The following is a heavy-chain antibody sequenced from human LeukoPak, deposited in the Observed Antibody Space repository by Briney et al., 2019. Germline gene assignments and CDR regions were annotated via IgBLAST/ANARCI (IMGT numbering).Heavy chain of an antibody. D-gene: IGHD6-6*01. CDR3: AKDPSSSSGWYFDL. V-gene: IGHV3-23*01. Sequence: PGGSLRLSCAASGFTFSSYAMSRVRQAPGKGLEWVSTIGGSGSVTYYADSVKGRFTISRDNSKNTLYLQMNSLRAEDTAIYFCAKDPSSSSGWYFDLWGCGTLVTVSS. CDR2: IGGSGSVT. CDR1: GFTFSSYA. J-gene: IGHJ2*01.